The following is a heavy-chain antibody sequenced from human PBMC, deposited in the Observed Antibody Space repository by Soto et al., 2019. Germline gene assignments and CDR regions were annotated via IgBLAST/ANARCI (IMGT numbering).Heavy chain of an antibody. V-gene: IGHV3-21*02. Sequence: DVLLVESGGGLVKPGGSLRLSCAASGSAFSTYSMSWVRQAPGKGLEWVSSLSSGSHHIYYADSVQGRFAISRDNAKNSLYLTMNSLGDEDTAVYYCATARYDSSGYYGFAHFWGQGALVTVSS. CDR3: ATARYDSSGYYGFAHF. J-gene: IGHJ4*02. CDR2: LSSGSHHI. D-gene: IGHD3-22*01. CDR1: GSAFSTYS.